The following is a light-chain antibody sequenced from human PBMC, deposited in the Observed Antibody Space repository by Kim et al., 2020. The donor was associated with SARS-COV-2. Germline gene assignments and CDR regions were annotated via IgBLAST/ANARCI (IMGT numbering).Light chain of an antibody. CDR3: AAWEDSPDGYVV. V-gene: IGLV1-44*01. CDR2: TNN. Sequence: QRVSISCSGSTSNSETNTVNWYQQLPGAAPKLLIHTNNQRPSGVPDRFSGSRFGTSASLTISGLQSEDEADYFCAAWEDSPDGYVVFGGGTQLTVL. CDR1: TSNSETNT. J-gene: IGLJ2*01.